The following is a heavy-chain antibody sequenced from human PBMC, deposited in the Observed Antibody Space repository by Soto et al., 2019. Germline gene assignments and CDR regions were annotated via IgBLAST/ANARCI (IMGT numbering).Heavy chain of an antibody. CDR2: IREDGKEI. J-gene: IGHJ3*02. D-gene: IGHD3-10*01. CDR1: GFTLNSYW. CDR3: GTDQWGGAFDI. Sequence: GGSLRLSCAASGFTLNSYWMAWVRQTPGKGLEFVANIREDGKEINYVDSVKGRFTISRDNAKNSLFLQMNSLRDDDTAVYYCGTDQWGGAFDIGGQGTMVTVSS. V-gene: IGHV3-7*01.